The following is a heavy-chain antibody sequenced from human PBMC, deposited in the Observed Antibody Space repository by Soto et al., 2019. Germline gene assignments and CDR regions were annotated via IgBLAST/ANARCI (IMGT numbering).Heavy chain of an antibody. CDR2: IIPIFGTA. Sequence: QEQLVQSGAEVKKPGSSVKVSCKASGGTFSSYAISWVRQAPGQGLEWMGGIIPIFGTANYAQKFQGRVTITADESTSTAYLEVSSLRSEDTAVYYCARDGLRQLYFDYWGQGTLVTVSS. D-gene: IGHD3-10*01. CDR1: GGTFSSYA. CDR3: ARDGLRQLYFDY. V-gene: IGHV1-69*01. J-gene: IGHJ4*02.